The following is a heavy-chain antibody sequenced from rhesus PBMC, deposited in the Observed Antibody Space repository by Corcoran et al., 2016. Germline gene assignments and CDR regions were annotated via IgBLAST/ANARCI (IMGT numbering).Heavy chain of an antibody. CDR3: GSWDGGKYGY. J-gene: IGHJ4*01. D-gene: IGHD1-44*01. CDR2: VTYRGGS. V-gene: IGHV4-122*02. CDR1: GGSISSDYYY. Sequence: QVQLQESGPGLVKPSETLSLTCAVSGGSISSDYYYWGGIRQPPGGGPEWLGDVTYRGGSSHRPSLRSGVSISRDTARNQFALNLGSVTAADTAVYYCGSWDGGKYGYWGHGVLVTVSS.